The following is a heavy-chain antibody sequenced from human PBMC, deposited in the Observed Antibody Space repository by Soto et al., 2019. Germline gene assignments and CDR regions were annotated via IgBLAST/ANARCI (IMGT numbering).Heavy chain of an antibody. CDR1: GFTFSSYA. J-gene: IGHJ4*02. D-gene: IGHD3-3*01. V-gene: IGHV3-23*01. CDR2: ISGSGGST. Sequence: GGSLRLSCAASGFTFSSYAMSWVRQAPGKGLEWVSAISGSGGSTYYADSVKGRFTISRDNSKNTLYLQMNSLRAEDTAVYYCAKNLMRADYDFWSGTYYFDYWGQGTLVTVSS. CDR3: AKNLMRADYDFWSGTYYFDY.